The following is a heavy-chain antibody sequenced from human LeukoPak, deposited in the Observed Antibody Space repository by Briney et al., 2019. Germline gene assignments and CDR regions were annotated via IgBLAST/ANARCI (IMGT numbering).Heavy chain of an antibody. CDR1: GFSLSTSGVG. J-gene: IGHJ4*02. D-gene: IGHD3-9*01. V-gene: IGHV2-5*02. Sequence: SGPTLVNPTQTLTLTCTFSGFSLSTSGVGVGWIRQHPGKALEWLALIYWDDDKRYIPSLRNRLTITKDTSKNQVVLTMTNMDPVDTATYYCAHSLRDDDILTGYYTETLDYWGQGTLVTVSS. CDR2: IYWDDDK. CDR3: AHSLRDDDILTGYYTETLDY.